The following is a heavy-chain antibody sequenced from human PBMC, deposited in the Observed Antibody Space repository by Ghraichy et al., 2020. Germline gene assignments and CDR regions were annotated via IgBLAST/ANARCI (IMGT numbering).Heavy chain of an antibody. J-gene: IGHJ6*02. CDR1: GGSFSGYY. CDR2: INHSGST. Sequence: SETLSLTCAVYGGSFSGYYWSWIRQPPGKGLEWIGEINHSGSTNYNPSLKSRVTISVDTSKNQFSLKLSSVTAADTAVYYCARGGTPVLSYYYYGMDVWGQGTTVTVSS. D-gene: IGHD1-7*01. CDR3: ARGGTPVLSYYYYGMDV. V-gene: IGHV4-34*01.